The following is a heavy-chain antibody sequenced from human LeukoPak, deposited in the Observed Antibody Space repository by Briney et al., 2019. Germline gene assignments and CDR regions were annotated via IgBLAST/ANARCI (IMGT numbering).Heavy chain of an antibody. D-gene: IGHD3-9*01. CDR2: INPNSGGT. Sequence: AAVKVSCKASGYTFTGYYMHWVRQAPGQGVEGMGWINPNSGGTNYAQKFQGRVTMTRNTSISTAYMELSSLRSEDTAVYYCARALQLRYFDWLPRYYFDYWGQGTLVTVSS. CDR1: GYTFTGYY. CDR3: ARALQLRYFDWLPRYYFDY. V-gene: IGHV1-2*02. J-gene: IGHJ4*02.